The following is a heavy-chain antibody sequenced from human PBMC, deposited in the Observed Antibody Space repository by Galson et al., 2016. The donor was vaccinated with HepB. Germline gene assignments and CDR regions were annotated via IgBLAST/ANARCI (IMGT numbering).Heavy chain of an antibody. CDR1: GFTFSTYA. J-gene: IGHJ5*02. CDR3: AKRPPYNNNWFVGFDP. D-gene: IGHD6-13*01. Sequence: SLRLSCAASGFTFSTYAMSWVRQAPGKGLGWVSVISGNAATTYYADSVKGRFTISRDNSKKTVYLQMNSLRAEDTAVYYCAKRPPYNNNWFVGFDPWGQGTLVTVSS. V-gene: IGHV3-23*01. CDR2: ISGNAATT.